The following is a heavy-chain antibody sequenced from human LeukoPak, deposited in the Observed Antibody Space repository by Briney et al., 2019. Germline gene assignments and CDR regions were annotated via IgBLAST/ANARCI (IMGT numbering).Heavy chain of an antibody. J-gene: IGHJ4*02. CDR1: GFTFSSYW. V-gene: IGHV3-7*01. Sequence: GGSLRLSCAASGFTFSSYWMSWVRQAPGKGLEWVANKKQDGSEKYYVDSVKGRFTISRDNAKNSLYLQMNSLRAEDTAVYYCARLYCSGVSCYSITAFDYWGQGTLVTVSS. D-gene: IGHD2-15*01. CDR3: ARLYCSGVSCYSITAFDY. CDR2: KKQDGSEK.